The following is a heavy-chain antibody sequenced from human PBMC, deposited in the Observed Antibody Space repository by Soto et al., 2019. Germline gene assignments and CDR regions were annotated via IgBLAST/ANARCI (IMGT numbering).Heavy chain of an antibody. CDR1: GGSISPYY. CDR2: IYYSGST. D-gene: IGHD2-21*01. CDR3: ARLGRRTVASHFDY. Sequence: QVQLQESGPGLVKPSETLSLTCTVSGGSISPYYWSWIRLPPGKGLEWIGYIYYSGSTNYNPSLRSRVTRSVDTSKNLFSLRLSSVTAADTAVYYCARLGRRTVASHFDYWGQGTLITVSS. J-gene: IGHJ4*02. V-gene: IGHV4-59*08.